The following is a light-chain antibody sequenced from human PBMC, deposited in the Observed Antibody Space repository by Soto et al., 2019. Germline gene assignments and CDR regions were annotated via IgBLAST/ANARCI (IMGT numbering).Light chain of an antibody. CDR1: QSIITEY. Sequence: EIVLTQSPCTLSLSPGERATLSCRASQSIITEYLGWYQQKPGRAPRLLIYGASTRATGIPDRFSGSGSGTEFTLTISSLQPDDFATYYCQHYNSYSEAFGQGTKVDIK. J-gene: IGKJ1*01. CDR3: QHYNSYSEA. CDR2: GAS. V-gene: IGKV3-20*01.